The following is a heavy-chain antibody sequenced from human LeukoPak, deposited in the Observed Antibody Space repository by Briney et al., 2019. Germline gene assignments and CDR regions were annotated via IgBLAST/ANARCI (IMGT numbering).Heavy chain of an antibody. CDR1: GFTFSSYS. Sequence: PGGSLRLSCAASGFTFSSYSMNWVRQAPGKGLEWVSSISSSSSYIYYADSVNGRFTISRDNAKNSLYLQMNSLRAEDTAVYYCASVPPSIAVAGTDDYWGQGTLVTVSS. CDR3: ASVPPSIAVAGTDDY. J-gene: IGHJ4*02. CDR2: ISSSSSYI. V-gene: IGHV3-21*01. D-gene: IGHD6-19*01.